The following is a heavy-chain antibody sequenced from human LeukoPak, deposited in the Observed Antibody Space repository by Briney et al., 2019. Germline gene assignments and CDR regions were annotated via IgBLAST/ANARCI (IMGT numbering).Heavy chain of an antibody. J-gene: IGHJ6*02. Sequence: GGSLRLSCAASGFTVSRNYMSWVRQAPGKGLEWVSLTYSDGSTSYAESVKGRFTISRDNSKNTLSLQLNSLRAEDTAVYYCARDGGSSTKEPTGGYYYYGMDVWGQGTTVTVSS. D-gene: IGHD1-1*01. CDR1: GFTVSRNY. CDR3: ARDGGSSTKEPTGGYYYYGMDV. CDR2: TYSDGST. V-gene: IGHV3-53*01.